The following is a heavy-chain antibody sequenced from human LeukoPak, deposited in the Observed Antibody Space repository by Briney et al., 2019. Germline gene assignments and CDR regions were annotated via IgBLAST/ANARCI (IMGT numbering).Heavy chain of an antibody. CDR1: GYTFTGYY. V-gene: IGHV1-2*04. D-gene: IGHD2-2*02. Sequence: GASVKVSCKASGYTFTGYYMHWVRQAPGQGLEWMGWINPNSGGTNYAQKFQGWVTMSRDTSISTAYMELSRLRSDDTAMYYCVRASKGYCTSTRCYRDVYAFDIWGQGTMVTVSS. J-gene: IGHJ3*02. CDR2: INPNSGGT. CDR3: VRASKGYCTSTRCYRDVYAFDI.